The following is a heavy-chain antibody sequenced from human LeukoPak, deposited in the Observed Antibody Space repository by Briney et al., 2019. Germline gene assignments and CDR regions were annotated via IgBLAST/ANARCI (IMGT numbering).Heavy chain of an antibody. V-gene: IGHV3-30-3*01. D-gene: IGHD5-12*01. CDR3: ARDRGYSGYDLFDY. CDR2: ISYDGNNK. Sequence: PGGSLRLSCAASGFTFSTYAMHWVRQALGKGLEWVALISYDGNNKYYADSVKGRFTISRDNSKNTLYLQMNSLRAEDTAVYYCARDRGYSGYDLFDYWGQGTLVTVSS. J-gene: IGHJ4*02. CDR1: GFTFSTYA.